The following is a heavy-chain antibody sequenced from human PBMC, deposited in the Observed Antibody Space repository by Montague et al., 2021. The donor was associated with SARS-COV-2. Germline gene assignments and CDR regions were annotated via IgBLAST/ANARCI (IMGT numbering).Heavy chain of an antibody. CDR1: GFTFSSYP. CDR3: ARDNVRGSPDYLDY. J-gene: IGHJ4*02. D-gene: IGHD1-26*01. Sequence: SLRLSCAVSGFTFSSYPMHWVRQAPGKGLEWLAVISYDATIYYHADSVRGRFSISRDDSQSTLYLQMHSLRAEDTAIYYCARDNVRGSPDYLDYWGQGTLVTVSS. CDR2: ISYDATIY. V-gene: IGHV3-30*04.